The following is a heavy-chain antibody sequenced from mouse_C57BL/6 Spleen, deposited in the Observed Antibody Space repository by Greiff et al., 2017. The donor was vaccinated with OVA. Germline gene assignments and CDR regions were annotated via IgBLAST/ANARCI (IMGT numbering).Heavy chain of an antibody. D-gene: IGHD1-1*01. Sequence: EVQLQQSGPELVKPGASVKISCKASGYTFTDYYMNWVKQSHGKSLEWIGDINPNNGGTSYNQKFKGKATLTVDKSSSTAYMELRSLTSEDSAVYDCARDYGSSYGYFDVWGTGTTVTVSS. CDR2: INPNNGGT. CDR3: ARDYGSSYGYFDV. CDR1: GYTFTDYY. V-gene: IGHV1-26*01. J-gene: IGHJ1*03.